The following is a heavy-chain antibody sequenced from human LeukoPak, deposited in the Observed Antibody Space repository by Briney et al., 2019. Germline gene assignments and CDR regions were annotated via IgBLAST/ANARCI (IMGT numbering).Heavy chain of an antibody. CDR1: GYTFTSYY. Sequence: ASVKVSCKASGYTFTSYYMHWVRQAPGQGLEWMGIINPSGGSTSYAQKFQGRVTMTEDTPTDTVYMELSSLRSEDTAVYYCATARARYCSGGSCHLYYFDYWGQGTLVTVSS. CDR2: INPSGGST. D-gene: IGHD2-15*01. V-gene: IGHV1-46*01. CDR3: ATARARYCSGGSCHLYYFDY. J-gene: IGHJ4*02.